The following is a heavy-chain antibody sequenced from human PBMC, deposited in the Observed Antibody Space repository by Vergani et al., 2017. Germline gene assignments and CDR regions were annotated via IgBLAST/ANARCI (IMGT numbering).Heavy chain of an antibody. CDR1: GFTFSSYS. J-gene: IGHJ5*02. Sequence: EVQLVESGGGLVQPGGSLRLSCAASGFTFSSYSMNWVRQAPGKGLEWVSYISSSSSTIYYADSVKGRFTISRDNAKNSLYLQMNSLRAEDTAVYYCAKEHAAAGTLWFDPWGQGTLVTVSS. V-gene: IGHV3-48*01. CDR2: ISSSSSTI. D-gene: IGHD6-13*01. CDR3: AKEHAAAGTLWFDP.